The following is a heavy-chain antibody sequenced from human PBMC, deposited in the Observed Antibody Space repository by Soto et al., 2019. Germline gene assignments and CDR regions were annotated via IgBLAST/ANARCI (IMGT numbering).Heavy chain of an antibody. CDR3: ARDNILGILYGGMDV. V-gene: IGHV4-30-4*01. CDR2: ISYSGST. Sequence: LSLTCTVSGGSISSGDYYWSWIRQPPGKGLEWIGYISYSGSTYYNPSLNSRVTISVDTSKNQFSLKLSSVTAADTAVYYCARDNILGILYGGMDVWGQWTTVTVSS. D-gene: IGHD3-3*01. CDR1: GGSISSGDYY. J-gene: IGHJ6*02.